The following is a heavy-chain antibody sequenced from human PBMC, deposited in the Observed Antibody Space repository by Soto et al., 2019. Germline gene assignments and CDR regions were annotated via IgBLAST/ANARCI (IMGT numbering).Heavy chain of an antibody. Sequence: EVQLLESGGDLVQPGGFLRLSCAASGFTFAKFAMSWVRQAPGKGLEWVSGISGSGGTTFYANSVKGRVTISRDNSKNTLYLQMNSLRAEDTALYYCAKSWTGYFTGFDYWGQGTLVTVSS. CDR1: GFTFAKFA. D-gene: IGHD3-3*01. V-gene: IGHV3-23*01. CDR3: AKSWTGYFTGFDY. CDR2: ISGSGGTT. J-gene: IGHJ4*02.